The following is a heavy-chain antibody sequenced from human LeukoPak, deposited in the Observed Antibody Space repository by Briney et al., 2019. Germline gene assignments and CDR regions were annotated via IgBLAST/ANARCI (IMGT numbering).Heavy chain of an antibody. D-gene: IGHD4-23*01. CDR3: ARFAQSMTTVVRDWFDP. Sequence: PSETLSLTCTVSGGSISSYYWSWIRQPPGKGLEWIGYTYYSGSTNYNPSLKSRVTISVDTSKNQFSLKLSSVTAADTAVYYCARFAQSMTTVVRDWFDPWGQGTLVTVSS. V-gene: IGHV4-59*01. J-gene: IGHJ5*02. CDR2: TYYSGST. CDR1: GGSISSYY.